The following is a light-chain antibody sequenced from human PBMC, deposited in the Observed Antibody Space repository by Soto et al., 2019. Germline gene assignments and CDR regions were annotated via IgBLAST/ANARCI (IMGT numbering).Light chain of an antibody. V-gene: IGKV3-15*01. J-gene: IGKJ2*01. Sequence: EIVMTQSPATLSVSPGERATLSCRASQSVSRNLAWYQQRPGRAPRLLIYDASTRATDIPARFSGSGSGTEFTLTISSLQSEDFAVYYCQQYNNWPLYTFDQGTKLEIK. CDR3: QQYNNWPLYT. CDR2: DAS. CDR1: QSVSRN.